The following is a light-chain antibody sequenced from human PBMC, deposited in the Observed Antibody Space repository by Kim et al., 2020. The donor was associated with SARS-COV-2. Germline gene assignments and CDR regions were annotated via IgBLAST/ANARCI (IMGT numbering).Light chain of an antibody. CDR3: QHYNNWPPWT. CDR2: AAS. V-gene: IGKV3-15*01. J-gene: IGKJ1*01. CDR1: QSVSSN. Sequence: EIVMTQSPATLSVSPGERATLSCRASQSVSSNLAWYQQKPGQAPRLLIYAASTRATGIPARFSGSGSGTEFTLTVSSLQSEDFGVYYCQHYNNWPPWTFGQGTKVDIK.